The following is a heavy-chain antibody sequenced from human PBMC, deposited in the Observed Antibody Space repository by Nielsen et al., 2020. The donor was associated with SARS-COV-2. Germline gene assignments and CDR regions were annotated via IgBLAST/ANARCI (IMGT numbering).Heavy chain of an antibody. J-gene: IGHJ6*02. Sequence: SETLSLTCTVSGGSISSGGYYWSWIRQHPGKGLEWIGYIYYSGSTYYNPSLKSRVTISVDTSKNQFSLKLSSVTAADTAVYYCARQTGYASSWYASYFDGLDLWGQGTTVTVSS. CDR1: GGSISSGGYY. V-gene: IGHV4-31*03. D-gene: IGHD1-14*01. CDR2: IYYSGST. CDR3: ARQTGYASSWYASYFDGLDL.